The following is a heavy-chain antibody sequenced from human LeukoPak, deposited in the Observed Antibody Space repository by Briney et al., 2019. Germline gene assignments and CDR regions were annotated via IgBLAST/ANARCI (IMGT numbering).Heavy chain of an antibody. J-gene: IGHJ5*02. Sequence: GGSLRLSCAASGFTLSDYYMTWIRQAPGKGLEWISHTSGSGSTINYADSVKGRFTISRDNAKKSLYLQMNSLRVEDTAVYYCARDPRNVGLAPWGQGTLVTVSS. CDR3: ARDPRNVGLAP. CDR2: TSGSGSTI. D-gene: IGHD2-15*01. CDR1: GFTLSDYY. V-gene: IGHV3-11*04.